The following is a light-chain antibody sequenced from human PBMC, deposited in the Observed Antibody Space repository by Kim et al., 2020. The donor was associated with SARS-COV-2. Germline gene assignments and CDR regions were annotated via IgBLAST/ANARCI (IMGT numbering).Light chain of an antibody. CDR2: GKN. J-gene: IGLJ2*01. V-gene: IGLV3-19*01. CDR3: NSRDSNDNVV. Sequence: ALEQTVRITCQGDSLRIYYATWYQQKPGQAPILVIYGKNNRPSVIPDRFSGSSAGNTASLTITGTQAGDEADYYCNSRDSNDNVVFGGGTQLTVL. CDR1: SLRIYY.